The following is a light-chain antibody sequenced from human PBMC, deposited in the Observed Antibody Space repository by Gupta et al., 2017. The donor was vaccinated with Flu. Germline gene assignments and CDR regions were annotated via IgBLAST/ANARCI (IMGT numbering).Light chain of an antibody. J-gene: IGLJ3*02. CDR3: QMWDSSSDHVV. V-gene: IGLV3-21*02. CDR1: SVGSKR. Sequence: HVLTQPPSVSVAPGQTAKITCGGNSVGSKRVHWYQQKPGQAPVLVLYDDSDRPSGIPERLSGSKYGNTATLTISRVEAGDEADFWCQMWDSSSDHVVFGGGTKLTVL. CDR2: DDS.